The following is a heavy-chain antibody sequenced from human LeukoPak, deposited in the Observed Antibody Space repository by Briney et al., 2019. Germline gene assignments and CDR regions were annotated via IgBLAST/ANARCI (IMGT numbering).Heavy chain of an antibody. Sequence: PGGSLRLSCAASGLTVSSNYMSWVRQAPGKGLEWVSAISGSGGSTYYADSVKGRFTISRDNSKNTLYLQMNSLRAEDTAVYYCAKLRRLGVNFFDYWGQGTLVTVSS. V-gene: IGHV3-23*01. CDR1: GLTVSSNY. CDR3: AKLRRLGVNFFDY. CDR2: ISGSGGST. J-gene: IGHJ4*02. D-gene: IGHD3-10*01.